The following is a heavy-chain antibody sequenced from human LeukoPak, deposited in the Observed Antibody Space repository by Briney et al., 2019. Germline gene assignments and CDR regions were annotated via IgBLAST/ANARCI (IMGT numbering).Heavy chain of an antibody. Sequence: PSETLSLTCTVSGGSISSYYWSWIRQPPGKGLEWIGYIYYSESTNYNPSLKSRVTISVDTSKNQFSLKLSSVTAADTAVYYCARDKYPGDAFDIWGQGTMVTVSS. J-gene: IGHJ3*02. D-gene: IGHD2-2*02. CDR2: IYYSEST. V-gene: IGHV4-59*01. CDR3: ARDKYPGDAFDI. CDR1: GGSISSYY.